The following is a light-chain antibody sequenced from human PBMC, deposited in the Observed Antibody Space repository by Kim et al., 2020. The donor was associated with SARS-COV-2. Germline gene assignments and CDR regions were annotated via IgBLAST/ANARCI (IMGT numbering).Light chain of an antibody. CDR1: SSNIGAGYD. Sequence: RVTISCTRSSSNIGAGYDVHWYQQLPGTAPKLLIYGNSNRPSGVPDRFSGSKSGTSASLAITGLQAEDEADYYCQSYDSSLSAQVFGTGTKVTVL. CDR2: GNS. J-gene: IGLJ1*01. CDR3: QSYDSSLSAQV. V-gene: IGLV1-40*01.